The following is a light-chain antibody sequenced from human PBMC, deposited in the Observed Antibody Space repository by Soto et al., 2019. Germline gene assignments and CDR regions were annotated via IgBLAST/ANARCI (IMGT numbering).Light chain of an antibody. CDR1: SSDFGGYNY. V-gene: IGLV2-14*01. CDR3: SAYTSSSTYVV. Sequence: QSVLTQPASVSGSPGQSITISCTGTSSDFGGYNYVSWYQQHPGKAPKHMMYDVSNRPSGVSNRFSGSKSGYTASLTISGLQAEDEADYYCSAYTSSSTYVVFGGGTTPTVL. CDR2: DVS. J-gene: IGLJ2*01.